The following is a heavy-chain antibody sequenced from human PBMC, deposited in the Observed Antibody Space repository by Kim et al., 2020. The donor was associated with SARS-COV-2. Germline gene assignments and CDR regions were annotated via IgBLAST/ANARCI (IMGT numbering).Heavy chain of an antibody. Sequence: SVKVSCKASGGTFSSYAISWVRQAPGQGLEWMGGIIPIFGTSNYAQKFQGRVTITADESTSTAYMELSSLRSEDTAVYYCARSYYYGSGSFDYWGQGTLVTVSS. CDR1: GGTFSSYA. D-gene: IGHD3-10*01. CDR2: IIPIFGTS. J-gene: IGHJ4*02. V-gene: IGHV1-69*13. CDR3: ARSYYYGSGSFDY.